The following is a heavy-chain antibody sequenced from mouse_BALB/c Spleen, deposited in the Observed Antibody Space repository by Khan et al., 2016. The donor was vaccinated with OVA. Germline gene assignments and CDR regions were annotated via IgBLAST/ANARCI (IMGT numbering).Heavy chain of an antibody. CDR3: TRLAYYFDREGFAY. Sequence: EVGLVESGGDLVKPGGSLKLSCAASGFTFSTYGMSWVRQAPDKRLEWVATVSTGGSYTYYPDSVKGRFTISRDNAKNTLYLQMSGLRSEDTAMFYCTRLAYYFDREGFAYWGQGTLVTVSA. J-gene: IGHJ3*01. V-gene: IGHV5-6*01. CDR2: VSTGGSYT. D-gene: IGHD1-1*01. CDR1: GFTFSTYG.